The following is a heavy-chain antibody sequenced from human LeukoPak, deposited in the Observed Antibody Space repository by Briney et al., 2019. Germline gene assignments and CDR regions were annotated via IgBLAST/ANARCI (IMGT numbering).Heavy chain of an antibody. V-gene: IGHV4-38-2*02. CDR1: GYSISAGYH. Sequence: SETLSLTCTVSGYSISAGYHWGWIRQPPGKDLEWIGSIYNTGSTYYKPSLNSRVTISMDTSKNQFSLKVNSVTAADTAIYYCAKEGEGSVSHWGQGTLVTVSS. CDR3: AKEGEGSVSH. CDR2: IYNTGST. J-gene: IGHJ4*02. D-gene: IGHD1-26*01.